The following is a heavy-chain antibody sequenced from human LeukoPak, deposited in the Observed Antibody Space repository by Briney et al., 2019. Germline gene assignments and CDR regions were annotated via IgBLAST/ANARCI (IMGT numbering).Heavy chain of an antibody. CDR3: ASSFGGYYYYYMDV. D-gene: IGHD3-16*01. CDR1: GGTFSSYA. V-gene: IGHV1-69*05. CDR2: IIPIFGTA. J-gene: IGHJ6*03. Sequence: SVKVSCKASGGTFSSYAISWVRQAPGQGLEWTGGIIPIFGTANYAQKFQGRVTITTDESTSTAYMELSSLRSEDTAVYYCASSFGGYYYYYMDVWGKGTTVTLSS.